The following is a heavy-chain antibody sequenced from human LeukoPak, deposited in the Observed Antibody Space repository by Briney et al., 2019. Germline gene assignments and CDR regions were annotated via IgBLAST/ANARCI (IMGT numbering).Heavy chain of an antibody. CDR2: INPNSGGT. D-gene: IGHD5-18*01. V-gene: IGHV1-2*02. CDR3: AKNRYNYGASPIDY. J-gene: IGHJ4*02. Sequence: ASVKVSCKASGYTFTGYYMHWVRQAPGQGLERMGWINPNSGGTNFAQKFQGRVTMTRDTSISTAYMELSRLTSDDTAVYYCAKNRYNYGASPIDYWGQGTLVTVSS. CDR1: GYTFTGYY.